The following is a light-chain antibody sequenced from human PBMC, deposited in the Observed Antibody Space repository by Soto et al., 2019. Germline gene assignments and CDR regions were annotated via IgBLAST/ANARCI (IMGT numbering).Light chain of an antibody. CDR2: DTT. Sequence: QSVLTQPPSLSAAPGQRITITCSGSSSNIGKNFVSWYQQLPGTAPKLLIYDTTQRLSGIPDRVSGSKSGTSATLGITGLQTGDEADYYCSSYTSSSTLYVFATGTKVTVL. CDR3: SSYTSSSTLYV. V-gene: IGLV1-51*01. CDR1: SSNIGKNF. J-gene: IGLJ1*01.